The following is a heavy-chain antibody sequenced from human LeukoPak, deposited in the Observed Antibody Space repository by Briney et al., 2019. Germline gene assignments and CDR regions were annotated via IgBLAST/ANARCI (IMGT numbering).Heavy chain of an antibody. J-gene: IGHJ6*03. CDR1: GFTFSSYS. CDR2: ISSSSSYI. V-gene: IGHV3-21*04. D-gene: IGHD1-26*01. Sequence: GGSLRLSCAASGFTFSSYSMNWVRQAPGKGLEWVSSISSSSSYIYYADSVKGRFTISRDNAKNSLYLQMNSLRAEDTALYYCARLRWELLHHYYYYMDVWGKGTTVTVSS. CDR3: ARLRWELLHHYYYYMDV.